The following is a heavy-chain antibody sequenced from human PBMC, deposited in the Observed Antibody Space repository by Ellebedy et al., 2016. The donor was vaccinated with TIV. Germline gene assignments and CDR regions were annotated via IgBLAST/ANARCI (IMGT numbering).Heavy chain of an antibody. CDR2: MNPNSGGT. V-gene: IGHV1-2*02. J-gene: IGHJ5*02. CDR1: GYTFTSYD. Sequence: ASVKVSCXASGYTFTSYDINWVRQATGQGLEWMGWMNPNSGGTNYAQKFQGRVTMTRDTSISTAYMELSRLRSDDTAVYYCARDYCSGGSCYSNWFDPWGQGTLVTVSS. D-gene: IGHD2-15*01. CDR3: ARDYCSGGSCYSNWFDP.